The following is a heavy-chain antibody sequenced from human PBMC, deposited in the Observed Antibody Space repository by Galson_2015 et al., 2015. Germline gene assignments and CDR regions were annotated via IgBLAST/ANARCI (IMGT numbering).Heavy chain of an antibody. J-gene: IGHJ4*02. CDR3: ARGAHASHLDY. CDR2: IYHSGST. V-gene: IGHV4-4*02. D-gene: IGHD2-2*01. CDR1: GDSISSSNW. Sequence: ETLSLTCAVSGDSISSSNWWSWVRQSPGMGLEWIGEIYHSGSTNYNPSLKSRVTLSVDKSNNQFSLKLTSVTAADTAVYYCARGAHASHLDYWGQGTLVTVSS.